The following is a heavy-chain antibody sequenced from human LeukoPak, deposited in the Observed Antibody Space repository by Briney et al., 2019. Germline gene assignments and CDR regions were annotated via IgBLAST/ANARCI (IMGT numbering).Heavy chain of an antibody. D-gene: IGHD3-22*01. CDR2: ISSSSSYI. CDR3: ARDDSSGYYGVRYYYYYMDV. CDR1: GFTFSSYS. J-gene: IGHJ6*03. Sequence: GGSLRLSCAASGFTFSSYSMNWVRQAPGKGLEWVSSISSSSSYIYYADSVKGRFTISRDNAKNSLYLQMNSLRAEDTAVYYCARDDSSGYYGVRYYYYYMDVWGKGTTVTISS. V-gene: IGHV3-21*01.